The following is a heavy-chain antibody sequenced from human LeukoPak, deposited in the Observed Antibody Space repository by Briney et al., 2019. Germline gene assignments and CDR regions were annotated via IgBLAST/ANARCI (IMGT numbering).Heavy chain of an antibody. Sequence: GGSLRLSCAASGFTFSSYSMNWVRQAPGKGLEWVSSISSSSNYIYHADSVKGRFTISRDNAKNSLYLQMNSLRAEDTAVYYCARGATRLRFLESQPXYYGMDVWGQGTTVTVSS. V-gene: IGHV3-21*01. D-gene: IGHD3-3*01. CDR3: ARGATRLRFLESQPXYYGMDV. CDR2: ISSSSNYI. J-gene: IGHJ6*02. CDR1: GFTFSSYS.